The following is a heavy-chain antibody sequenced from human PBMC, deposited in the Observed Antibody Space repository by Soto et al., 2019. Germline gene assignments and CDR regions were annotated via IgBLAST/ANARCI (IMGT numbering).Heavy chain of an antibody. Sequence: SVKVSCKASGGTFSSYAISWVRQAPGQGLEWMRGIIPIFGTANYAQKFQGRVTITADESTSTAYMELSSLRSEDTAVYYCARARGRRLAAAHYYYYGMDVWGQGTTVTVSS. J-gene: IGHJ6*02. CDR3: ARARGRRLAAAHYYYYGMDV. D-gene: IGHD6-13*01. CDR1: GGTFSSYA. CDR2: IIPIFGTA. V-gene: IGHV1-69*13.